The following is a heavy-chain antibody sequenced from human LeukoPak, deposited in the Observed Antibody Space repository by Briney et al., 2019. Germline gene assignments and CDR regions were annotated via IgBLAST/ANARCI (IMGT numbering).Heavy chain of an antibody. Sequence: SETLSLTCTVSGGSISSSSFYWGWIRQPPGKGLEWIGYIYYSGSTYYNPSLKSRVTISVDTSKNQFSLKLSSVTAADTAVYYCARDFDDSSGYYYAGYGMDVWGQGTTVTVSS. J-gene: IGHJ6*02. CDR3: ARDFDDSSGYYYAGYGMDV. CDR1: GGSISSSSFY. V-gene: IGHV4-30-4*08. D-gene: IGHD3-22*01. CDR2: IYYSGST.